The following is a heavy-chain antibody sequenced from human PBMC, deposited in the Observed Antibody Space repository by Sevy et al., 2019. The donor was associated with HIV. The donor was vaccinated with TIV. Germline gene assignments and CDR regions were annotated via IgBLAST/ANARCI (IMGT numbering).Heavy chain of an antibody. CDR1: GFTFTNYA. Sequence: GGSLRLSCAASGFTFTNYAMSWVRQAPGKGLEWFSAITGRGDDTYHADSVKGRFPISRDNSKKTLSLQMNSLRADDTAVYYCAKGSTSSRPYFFDYWGQGTLVTVSS. J-gene: IGHJ4*02. CDR3: AKGSTSSRPYFFDY. CDR2: ITGRGDDT. V-gene: IGHV3-23*01. D-gene: IGHD1-1*01.